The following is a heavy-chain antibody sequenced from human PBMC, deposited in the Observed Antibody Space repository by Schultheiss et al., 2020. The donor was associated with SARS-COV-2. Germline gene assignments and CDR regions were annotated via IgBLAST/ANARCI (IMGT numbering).Heavy chain of an antibody. CDR3: VVSGYPFDY. CDR1: GFTFSNAW. CDR2: ISGSGGST. V-gene: IGHV3-23*01. J-gene: IGHJ4*02. D-gene: IGHD6-25*01. Sequence: GGSLRLSCAASGFTFSNAWMNWVRQAPGKGLEWVSAISGSGGSTYYADSVKGRFTISRDNSKNTVSLQMNSLRVEDTAVYYCVVSGYPFDYWGQGSLVTVSS.